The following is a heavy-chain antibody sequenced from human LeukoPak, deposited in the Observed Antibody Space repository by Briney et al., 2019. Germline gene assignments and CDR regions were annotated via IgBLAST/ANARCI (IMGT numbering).Heavy chain of an antibody. CDR1: GFTFDYYW. V-gene: IGHV3-74*01. Sequence: GGSLRLSCAASGFTFDYYWMHWVRQAPGKGLMWVSRINTDRSNTHYADSVKGRLTISRDNAKNTLYLQMNGLRVEDTAVYYCVVWGEDRSGHRFDFWGQGTLVTVSS. CDR2: INTDRSNT. D-gene: IGHD3-22*01. CDR3: VVWGEDRSGHRFDF. J-gene: IGHJ4*02.